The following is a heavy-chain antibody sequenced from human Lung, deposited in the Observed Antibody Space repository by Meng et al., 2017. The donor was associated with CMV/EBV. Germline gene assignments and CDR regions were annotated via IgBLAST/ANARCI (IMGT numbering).Heavy chain of an antibody. J-gene: IGHJ5*02. CDR3: ARVLPGYSNSWYWFDP. CDR2: IVPMLHIT. V-gene: IGHV1-69*10. CDR1: EGAFSSLT. D-gene: IGHD5-18*01. Sequence: SVXVSXKASEGAFSSLTIGWVRQAPGQGLEWMGRIVPMLHITDYAQKFQGRVTFSADESTNTAYMELSSLRSEDTAVYYCARVLPGYSNSWYWFDPWGQETQVTVSS.